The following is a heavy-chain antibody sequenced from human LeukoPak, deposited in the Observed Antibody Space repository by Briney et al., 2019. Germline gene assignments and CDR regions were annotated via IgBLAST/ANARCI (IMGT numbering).Heavy chain of an antibody. Sequence: ASVKVSCKASGYTFTSYGISWVRQAPGQGLEWMGWIVVGSGNTNYAQKFQERVTITRDMSTSTAYMELSSLRSEDTAVYYCAAASPPYSGSYGYWGQGTLVTVSS. V-gene: IGHV1-58*02. CDR3: AAASPPYSGSYGY. J-gene: IGHJ4*02. CDR2: IVVGSGNT. D-gene: IGHD1-26*01. CDR1: GYTFTSYG.